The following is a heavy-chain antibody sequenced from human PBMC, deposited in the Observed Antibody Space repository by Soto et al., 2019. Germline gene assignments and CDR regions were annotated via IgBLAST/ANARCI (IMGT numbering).Heavy chain of an antibody. J-gene: IGHJ4*02. CDR2: INTYNGNS. V-gene: IGHV1-18*01. D-gene: IGHD2-15*01. CDR3: ASDLNGGSCFCIY. CDR1: GYTLTNYA. Sequence: QVQLVQSAAEVKKPGASVKVSCKASGYTLTNYAISWVRQAPGQGPEWMGWINTYNGNSNYAQKFQGRVTMTTDTSRNTAYMELWSLTSDDTAVYYCASDLNGGSCFCIYWGQGSLVTVSS.